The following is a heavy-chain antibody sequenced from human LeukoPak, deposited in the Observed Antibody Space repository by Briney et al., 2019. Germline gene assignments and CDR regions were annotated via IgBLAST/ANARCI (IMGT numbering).Heavy chain of an antibody. Sequence: SETLSLTCTVSSGSISNSSYGWGWIRQPPGKGLEWIGSISYGGTTYYNPSLKSRVTISVDTSNNQFSLRLTSVTAADTAVYFCARHPSSAWHADYWGHGTLVTVSS. V-gene: IGHV4-39*01. CDR3: ARHPSSAWHADY. CDR2: ISYGGTT. J-gene: IGHJ4*01. CDR1: SGSISNSSYG. D-gene: IGHD6-25*01.